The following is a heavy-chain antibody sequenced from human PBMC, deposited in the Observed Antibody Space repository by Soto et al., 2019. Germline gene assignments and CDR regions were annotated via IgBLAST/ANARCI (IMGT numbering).Heavy chain of an antibody. CDR3: AFVVGSGAFDI. CDR2: INPIFGTA. Sequence: QVQLVQSGAGVQKPGSSVKVSCKASGGTFSSYAISWVRQVPGRGREWMGGINPIFGTANYAQKFQDRVTDTADEPTSPDYMELSSVRAEDTAVYYCAFVVGSGAFDIWGQGTMVTVSS. J-gene: IGHJ3*02. CDR1: GGTFSSYA. V-gene: IGHV1-69*12. D-gene: IGHD3-3*01.